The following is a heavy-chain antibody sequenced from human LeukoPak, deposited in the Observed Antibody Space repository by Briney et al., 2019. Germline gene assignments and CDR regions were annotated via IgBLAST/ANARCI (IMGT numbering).Heavy chain of an antibody. V-gene: IGHV4-4*07. D-gene: IGHD2-2*01. CDR1: GASMNNYY. CDR2: LYTSGST. J-gene: IGHJ4*02. CDR3: AREVNSSTWRPLDF. Sequence: PSETLSLTCSVSGASMNNYYWTWIRQSPEKGLEWIGRLYTSGSTTYNPSLQNRVTMSVDTSTNVFSLRMKSVTAADTAIYYCAREVNSSTWRPLDFWGQGALVAVSS.